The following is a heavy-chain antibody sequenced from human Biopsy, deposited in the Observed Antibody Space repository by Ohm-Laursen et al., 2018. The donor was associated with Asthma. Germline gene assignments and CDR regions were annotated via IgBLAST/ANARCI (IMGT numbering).Heavy chain of an antibody. V-gene: IGHV4-34*01. Sequence: PGTLSLTCDVYPGSFSGFFWTWIRQSPGKGLEWIGETNERGVTNNNPSLKSRVIISIDTYWNRVSLKLTSVTAADTAVYYCARGPELDVWGQGTAVTVS. J-gene: IGHJ6*02. CDR3: ARGPELDV. CDR2: TNERGVT. CDR1: PGSFSGFF.